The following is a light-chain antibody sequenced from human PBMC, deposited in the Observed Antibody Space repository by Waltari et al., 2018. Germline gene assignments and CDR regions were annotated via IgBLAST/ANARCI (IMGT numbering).Light chain of an antibody. CDR3: QQYNSYPCT. J-gene: IGKJ2*02. Sequence: DIQMTQSPSTLSASVGDRLTITCRASQSISSWLAWYQQKPGKAPKLLIYKASSLESGVPSRFSGSGSGTEFTLTISSLQPDDFATYYCQQYNSYPCTFGQGTKLEI. V-gene: IGKV1-5*03. CDR2: KAS. CDR1: QSISSW.